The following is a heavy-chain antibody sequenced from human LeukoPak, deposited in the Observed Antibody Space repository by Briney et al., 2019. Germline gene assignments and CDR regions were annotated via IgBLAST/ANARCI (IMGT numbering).Heavy chain of an antibody. CDR3: AREVAAAGFDY. V-gene: IGHV4-30-2*01. J-gene: IGHJ4*02. Sequence: PSETLSLTCAVSGGSISSGGYSWSWIRQPPGKGLEWIGYIYHSGSTYYNPSLKSRVTISVDRSKNQFSLKLSSVTAADTAVYYCAREVAAAGFDYWGQGTLVTVSS. CDR2: IYHSGST. D-gene: IGHD6-13*01. CDR1: GGSISSGGYS.